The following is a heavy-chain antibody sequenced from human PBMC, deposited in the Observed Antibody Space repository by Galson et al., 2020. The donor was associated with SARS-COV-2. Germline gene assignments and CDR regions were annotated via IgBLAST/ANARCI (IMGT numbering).Heavy chain of an antibody. V-gene: IGHV4-39*01. CDR2: VFATGTT. J-gene: IGHJ6*02. Sequence: SETLSLTCTVSDDSISDSSHYWGWIRQPPGKGLEWIGNVFATGTTYYNPSLKSRVTISVDTSKNQFSLTLSSVTVADTAVYYCARVHYYYGFDLWGQGTTVTVSS. CDR1: DDSISDSSHY. CDR3: ARVHYYYGFDL.